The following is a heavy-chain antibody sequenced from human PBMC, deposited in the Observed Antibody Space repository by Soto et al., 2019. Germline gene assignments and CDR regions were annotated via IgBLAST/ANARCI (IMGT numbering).Heavy chain of an antibody. J-gene: IGHJ5*02. V-gene: IGHV4-61*01. Sequence: SETLSLTCTVSGGSVSSGSYYWSWIRQPPGQGLEWIGYIYYSGSTNYNPSLKSRVTISVDTSKNQFSLKLSSVTAADTAVYYCARWFTAYYYDSSGEYNWFDPWGQGTLVTVSS. CDR1: GGSVSSGSYY. CDR2: IYYSGST. D-gene: IGHD3-22*01. CDR3: ARWFTAYYYDSSGEYNWFDP.